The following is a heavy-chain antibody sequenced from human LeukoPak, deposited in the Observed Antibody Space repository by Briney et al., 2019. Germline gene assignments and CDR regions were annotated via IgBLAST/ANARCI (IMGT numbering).Heavy chain of an antibody. Sequence: SETLSLTCAVSGGSISSGGYSWSLIRQPPGKGLEWIGYIYHSGSTYYNPSLKSRVTISVDRPKNQFSLKLSSVTAADTAVYYCAKGFPTHPWGQGTLVTVSS. J-gene: IGHJ5*02. CDR3: AKGFPTHP. V-gene: IGHV4-30-2*01. CDR2: IYHSGST. D-gene: IGHD2-21*01. CDR1: GGSISSGGYS.